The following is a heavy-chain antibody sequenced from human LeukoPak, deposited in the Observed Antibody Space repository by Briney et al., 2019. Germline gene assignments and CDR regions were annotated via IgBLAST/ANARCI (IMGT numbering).Heavy chain of an antibody. J-gene: IGHJ4*02. CDR1: GFTFSGYE. CDR2: ISSSGSSI. CDR3: ARGLSGWYDY. D-gene: IGHD6-19*01. V-gene: IGHV3-48*03. Sequence: PGGSLRLSCAASGFTFSGYEMNWVRQAPGKGLEWVSYISSSGSSIYYADSVKGRFTISRDNAKNSLYLQMNSLRAEDTAVYYCARGLSGWYDYWGQGTLVTVSS.